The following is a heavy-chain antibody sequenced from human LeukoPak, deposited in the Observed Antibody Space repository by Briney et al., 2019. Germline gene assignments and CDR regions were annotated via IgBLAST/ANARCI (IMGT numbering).Heavy chain of an antibody. CDR2: LSGSGYNT. CDR1: GFTFSSHA. D-gene: IGHD2-2*01. V-gene: IGHV3-23*01. CDR3: AKDPYGTRYFDY. J-gene: IGHJ4*02. Sequence: PAGSLRLSCAASGFTFSSHALSWVRQAPGKGLEWVSSLSGSGYNTYYADSVKGRFTISRDNSKNTVYLQMNSLRAEDTAVYYCAKDPYGTRYFDYWGQGTLVTVSS.